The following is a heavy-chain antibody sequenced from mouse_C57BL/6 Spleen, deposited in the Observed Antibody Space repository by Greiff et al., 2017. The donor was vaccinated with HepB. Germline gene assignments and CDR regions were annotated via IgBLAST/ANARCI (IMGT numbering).Heavy chain of an antibody. CDR2: IYPGDGDT. D-gene: IGHD1-1*01. CDR3: ARGVTTVVATLYYAMDY. CDR1: GYAFSSSW. V-gene: IGHV1-82*01. Sequence: VQGVESGPELVKPGASVKISCKASGYAFSSSWMNWVKQRPGKGLEWIGRIYPGDGDTNYNGKFKGKATLTADKSSSTAYMQLSSLTSEDSAVYFCARGVTTVVATLYYAMDYWGQGTSVTVSS. J-gene: IGHJ4*01.